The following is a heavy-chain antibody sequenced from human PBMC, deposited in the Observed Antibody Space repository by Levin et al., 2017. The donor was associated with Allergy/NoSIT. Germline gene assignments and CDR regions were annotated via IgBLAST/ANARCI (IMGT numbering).Heavy chain of an antibody. Sequence: SETLSLTCSVSGGSLSSYYWSWIRQPPGKGLEWIGYIYNSGSTNYNPSLKSRVTISVDTSKNQFSLKLSSVTAADTAIYYCASTPYYDYIWGGCPIDYWGQGTLVTVSS. CDR2: IYNSGST. D-gene: IGHD3-16*01. CDR1: GGSLSSYY. J-gene: IGHJ4*02. CDR3: ASTPYYDYIWGGCPIDY. V-gene: IGHV4-59*01.